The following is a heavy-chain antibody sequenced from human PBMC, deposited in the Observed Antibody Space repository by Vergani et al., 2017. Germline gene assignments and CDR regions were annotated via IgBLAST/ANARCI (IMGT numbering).Heavy chain of an antibody. CDR1: GSTVSGNY. Sequence: LQLVESGGGLVQPGGSLRLSCAASGSTVSGNYMTWVRQAPGEGLEWVGDIDHTGRPDYNPSLKSRLTMSVDKSRNQFSLTLNSVTATDTAIYFCARVNTETNGHLYYYYYMDVWGQGTAVTVS. CDR3: ARVNTETNGHLYYYYYMDV. V-gene: IGHV4-34*10. J-gene: IGHJ6*03. CDR2: IDHTGRP. D-gene: IGHD4-11*01.